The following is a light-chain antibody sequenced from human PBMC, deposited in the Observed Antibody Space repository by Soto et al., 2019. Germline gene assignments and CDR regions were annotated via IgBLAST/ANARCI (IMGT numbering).Light chain of an antibody. J-gene: IGLJ1*01. Sequence: QSVLTQPASVSGSPGQSITISCTGTNSDVGGYNYVSWYQQHPGKAPKLLIYDVSSRPSGLSNRFSGSKSGNTASLIISGLQAEDEADYYCASYTNSITYVSGSGTKVTVL. V-gene: IGLV2-14*03. CDR3: ASYTNSITYV. CDR1: NSDVGGYNY. CDR2: DVS.